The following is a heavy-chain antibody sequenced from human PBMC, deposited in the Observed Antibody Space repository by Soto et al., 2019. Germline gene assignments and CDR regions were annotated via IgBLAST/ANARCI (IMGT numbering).Heavy chain of an antibody. CDR1: GGSISSYY. CDR2: IYYSGST. D-gene: IGHD3-10*01. CDR3: ARASPPTMVRGVDWFDP. Sequence: SETLSLTCTVSGGSISSYYWSWIRQPPGKGLEWTGYIYYSGSTNYNPSLKSRVTISVDTSKNQFSLKLSSVTAADTAVYYCARASPPTMVRGVDWFDPWGQGTLVTVSS. J-gene: IGHJ5*02. V-gene: IGHV4-59*01.